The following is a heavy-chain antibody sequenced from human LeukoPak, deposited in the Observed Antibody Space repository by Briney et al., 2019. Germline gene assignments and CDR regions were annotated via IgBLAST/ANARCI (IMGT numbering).Heavy chain of an antibody. CDR2: INEDGSEK. Sequence: GGSLRLSCAASGFTFSSYWMGWVRQAPGKGLEWVANINEDGSEKYYVDSVKGRFTISRDNAKNSLYLQMNSLRAEDTAVYYCAKEGSSWLSYYYYGMDVWGQGTTVTVSS. CDR3: AKEGSSWLSYYYYGMDV. V-gene: IGHV3-7*01. CDR1: GFTFSSYW. D-gene: IGHD6-13*01. J-gene: IGHJ6*02.